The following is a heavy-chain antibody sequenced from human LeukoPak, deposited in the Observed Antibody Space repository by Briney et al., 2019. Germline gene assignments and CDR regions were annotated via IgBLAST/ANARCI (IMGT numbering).Heavy chain of an antibody. J-gene: IGHJ6*03. D-gene: IGHD4/OR15-4a*01. CDR3: AMTGGAYSYMDV. Sequence: SETLSLTCTVSAGSISSSSYYWGWIRQPPGKGLEWIGIIYYSGSTYYNPSLNSRVTISVDTSKNQFSLKLSSVTAADTAVYYCAMTGGAYSYMDVWGKGTTVTVSS. CDR2: IYYSGST. V-gene: IGHV4-39*01. CDR1: AGSISSSSYY.